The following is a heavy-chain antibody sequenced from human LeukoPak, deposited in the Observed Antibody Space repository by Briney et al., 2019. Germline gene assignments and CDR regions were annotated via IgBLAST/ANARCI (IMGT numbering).Heavy chain of an antibody. CDR2: INYRGNT. V-gene: IGHV4-34*01. CDR1: GGSFSGYY. J-gene: IGHJ4*02. Sequence: PSETLSLTCAVYGGSFSGYYWGWIRQPPGEGLEWIGSINYRGNTYHNSSLKSRVTMSVDTSKNQFSLKVSSVIAADTAVYYCASQLENWWWAFDYWGQGTLVTVSS. D-gene: IGHD2-8*02. CDR3: ASQLENWWWAFDY.